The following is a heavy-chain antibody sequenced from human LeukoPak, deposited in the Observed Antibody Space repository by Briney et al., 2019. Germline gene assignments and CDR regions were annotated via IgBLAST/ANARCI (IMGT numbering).Heavy chain of an antibody. V-gene: IGHV3-23*01. Sequence: GGSLRLSCAASGFTFSSYALSWVRQAPGKGLEWVSAISGSGGSTYYADSVKGRFTISRDNSKNTLYLQMNSLRAEDTAVYYCARSSGYSGYDSQYWGQGTLVTVSS. D-gene: IGHD5-12*01. CDR1: GFTFSSYA. J-gene: IGHJ4*02. CDR2: ISGSGGST. CDR3: ARSSGYSGYDSQY.